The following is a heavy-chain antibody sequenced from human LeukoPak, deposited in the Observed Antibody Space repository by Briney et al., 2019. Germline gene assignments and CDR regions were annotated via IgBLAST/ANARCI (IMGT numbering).Heavy chain of an antibody. CDR3: ARANIAATHRNLYFDY. J-gene: IGHJ4*02. V-gene: IGHV3-72*01. CDR2: TRNKGSSYTT. CDR1: GFTFSDHY. D-gene: IGHD6-6*01. Sequence: HPGGSLRLSCAASGFTFSDHYMDWVRQAPGKGLEWVGRTRNKGSSYTTEYAASVKGRFTVSRDDSKNSLYLQMNSLKTEDTAVYYCARANIAATHRNLYFDYWGQGTLVTVSS.